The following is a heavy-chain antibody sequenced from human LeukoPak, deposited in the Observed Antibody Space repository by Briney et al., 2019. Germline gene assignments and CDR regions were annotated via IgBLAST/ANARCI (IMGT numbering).Heavy chain of an antibody. CDR1: GGSISSYY. Sequence: PSETLSLTCTVSGGSISSYYWSWIRQPPGKGLEWIGYIYYSGSTNYNPSLKSRVTISVDTSKNQFSLKLSSVTAADTAVYYCARGYKVYYYYYMDVWGKRTTVTVSS. D-gene: IGHD5-12*01. CDR2: IYYSGST. J-gene: IGHJ6*03. CDR3: ARGYKVYYYYYMDV. V-gene: IGHV4-59*01.